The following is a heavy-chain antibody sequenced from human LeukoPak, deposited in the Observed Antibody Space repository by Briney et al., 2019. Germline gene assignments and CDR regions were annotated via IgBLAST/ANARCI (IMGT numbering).Heavy chain of an antibody. J-gene: IGHJ4*02. Sequence: ASVKVSCKASGYTFTSYGISWVRQAPGQGLEWMAWISAYNGNTNYAQKVQGRVTMTQDTSTSTAYMEMRSLRSDDTAVYCCVRDLGQWLVQGIFFDYWGQGTLVTVSS. CDR2: ISAYNGNT. V-gene: IGHV1-18*01. D-gene: IGHD6-19*01. CDR1: GYTFTSYG. CDR3: VRDLGQWLVQGIFFDY.